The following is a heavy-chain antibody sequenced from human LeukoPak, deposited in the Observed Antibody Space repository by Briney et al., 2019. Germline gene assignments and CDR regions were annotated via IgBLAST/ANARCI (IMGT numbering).Heavy chain of an antibody. V-gene: IGHV4-38-2*02. J-gene: IGHJ4*02. CDR2: FSHRGGS. D-gene: IGHD3-22*01. CDR1: GYSLSSGFF. Sequence: PSETLSLTCTVSGYSLSSGFFCDWIRQSPGKGLEWIGSFSHRGGSYHNPSLKSRVTISVDTSKNQFSLKLLSATAADTAVYYCARAQDFSDSSGPNYLDFWGQGILVTVSS. CDR3: ARAQDFSDSSGPNYLDF.